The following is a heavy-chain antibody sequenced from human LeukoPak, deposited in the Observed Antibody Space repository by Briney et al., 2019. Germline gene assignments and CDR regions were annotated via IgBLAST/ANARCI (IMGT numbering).Heavy chain of an antibody. CDR1: GFTFSDYE. V-gene: IGHV3-48*03. D-gene: IGHD3-10*01. J-gene: IGHJ4*02. Sequence: PGGSLRLSCAASGFTFSDYEMNWVRQTPGKGLEWISYISTGGTITYYADSVRGRFTISRDNAKNSLYLQMNSLRAEDTAVYYCAKDDHYYGSGSYSYFDHWGQGTLVTVSS. CDR3: AKDDHYYGSGSYSYFDH. CDR2: ISTGGTIT.